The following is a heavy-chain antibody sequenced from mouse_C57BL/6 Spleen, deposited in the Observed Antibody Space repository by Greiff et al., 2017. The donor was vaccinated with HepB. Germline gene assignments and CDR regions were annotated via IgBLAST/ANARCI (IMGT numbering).Heavy chain of an antibody. CDR1: GHTFTSYW. J-gene: IGHJ2*01. Sequence: QVQLQQPGAELVKPGASVKLSCKASGHTFTSYWMQWVKQRPGQGLEWIGEIDPSDSYTNYNQKFKGKATLTVDTSSSTAYMQLSSLTSEDSAVYYCARSHYYGSSPYYFDYWGQGTTLTVSS. CDR2: IDPSDSYT. V-gene: IGHV1-50*01. CDR3: ARSHYYGSSPYYFDY. D-gene: IGHD1-1*01.